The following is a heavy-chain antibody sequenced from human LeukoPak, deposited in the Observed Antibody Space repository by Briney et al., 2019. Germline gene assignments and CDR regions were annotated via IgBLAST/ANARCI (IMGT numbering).Heavy chain of an antibody. J-gene: IGHJ4*02. Sequence: ASVKVSCKASGYTFTGYYMHWVRQAPGQGLEWMGWINPNSGGTNYAQKFHGRVTMTRDTSISTAYMELSRLRSDDTAVYYCARARVEWELLLDYWGQGTLVTVSS. CDR3: ARARVEWELLLDY. V-gene: IGHV1-2*02. CDR1: GYTFTGYY. D-gene: IGHD1-26*01. CDR2: INPNSGGT.